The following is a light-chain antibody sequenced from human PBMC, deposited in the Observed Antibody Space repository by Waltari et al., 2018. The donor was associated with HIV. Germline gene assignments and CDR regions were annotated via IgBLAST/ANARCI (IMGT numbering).Light chain of an antibody. J-gene: IGLJ2*01. CDR3: QVWDSATDHVL. Sequence: SSRLTQPPSVSVAPGETATITCGAINIERKSVHWYQQKAGQAPVVVMSYDTDRPAGIAERFSGFNSGHSATLIISRVGAVDEADYYCQVWDSATDHVLFGGGTRLTVL. V-gene: IGLV3-21*04. CDR2: YDT. CDR1: NIERKS.